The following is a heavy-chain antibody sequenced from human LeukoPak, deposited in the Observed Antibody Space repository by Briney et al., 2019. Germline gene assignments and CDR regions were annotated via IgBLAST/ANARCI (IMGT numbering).Heavy chain of an antibody. D-gene: IGHD6-13*01. CDR3: ARDRGQQPVPKNIFDY. V-gene: IGHV3-33*01. CDR1: GFTFSSYG. CDR2: IWYDGSNK. J-gene: IGHJ4*02. Sequence: GGSLRLSCAASGFTFSSYGMHWVRQAPGKGLEWVAVIWYDGSNKYYADSVKGRFTISRDNSKNTLYLQMNSLRAEDTAVYYCARDRGQQPVPKNIFDYWGQGTLVTVSS.